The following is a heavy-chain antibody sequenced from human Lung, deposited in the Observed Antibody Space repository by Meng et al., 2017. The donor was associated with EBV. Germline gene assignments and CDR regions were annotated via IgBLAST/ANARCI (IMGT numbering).Heavy chain of an antibody. CDR2: FYFSGST. J-gene: IGHJ5*02. CDR3: ARDSPVGGGHPPNCFDP. Sequence: QVQLQVVRRRPGTPSPPLYLPRPVSGGSISSTGYYWRCIRQHPGKGLEWIGYFYFSGSTYYNPSLKSRITISVDTSNNQFSLKLSSVTAADTAVYYCARDSPVGGGHPPNCFDPWGQGTLVTVSS. V-gene: IGHV4-31*03. D-gene: IGHD3-3*01. CDR1: GGSISSTGYY.